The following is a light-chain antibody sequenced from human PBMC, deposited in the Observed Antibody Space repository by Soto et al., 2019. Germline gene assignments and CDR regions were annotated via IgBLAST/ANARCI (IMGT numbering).Light chain of an antibody. CDR3: QQYNNWPRT. CDR1: QSVSSN. CDR2: GAS. V-gene: IGKV3-15*01. J-gene: IGKJ1*01. Sequence: EIVMTQSLATLSVSPGERATLSCRASQSVSSNLAWYQQKPGQAPRLLIYGASTRATGIPARFSGSGSGTEFTLTISSLQSEVFAAYYCQQYNNWPRTFGQGTKV.